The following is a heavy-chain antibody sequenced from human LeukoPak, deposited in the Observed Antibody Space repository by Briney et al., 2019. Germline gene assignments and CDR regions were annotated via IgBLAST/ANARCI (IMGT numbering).Heavy chain of an antibody. CDR2: IYYSGST. Sequence: SETLSLTCTVSGGSISSGGYYWSWIRQHPGKGLEWIGYIYYSGSTYYNPSLKSRVTISVDTSKNQFSLKLSSVTAADTAVYYCARQGLYDILTGYYLDHNWFDPWGQGTLVTVSS. CDR3: ARQGLYDILTGYYLDHNWFDP. D-gene: IGHD3-9*01. CDR1: GGSISSGGYY. V-gene: IGHV4-31*03. J-gene: IGHJ5*02.